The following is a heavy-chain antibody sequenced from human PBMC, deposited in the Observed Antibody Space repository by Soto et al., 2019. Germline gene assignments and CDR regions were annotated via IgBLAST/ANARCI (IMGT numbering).Heavy chain of an antibody. Sequence: QVQLVESGGGVVQPGRSLRLSCAASGFNFSSYGMHWVRQAPGKGLEWVAVIWYDGSNKYYADSVKGRFTISRDNSKNSLYVQMNSLRAEDTAVYYVARVPSGYYGMDVWGQGTTVTGSS. CDR1: GFNFSSYG. J-gene: IGHJ6*02. CDR2: IWYDGSNK. V-gene: IGHV3-33*01. D-gene: IGHD3-22*01. CDR3: ARVPSGYYGMDV.